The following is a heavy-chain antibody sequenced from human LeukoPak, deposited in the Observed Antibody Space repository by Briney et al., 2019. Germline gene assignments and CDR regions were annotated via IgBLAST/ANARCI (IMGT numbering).Heavy chain of an antibody. CDR3: AKDYLGYCSSASCSGVYYYYGMDV. CDR1: GFTFSSYA. CDR2: ITGSGGST. J-gene: IGHJ6*02. Sequence: GGSLRLSCAASGFTFSSYAMSWVRQAPGKGLEWVSAITGSGGSTYYADSVKGRFAISRDNSKNTLYLQMNSLRAEDTAVYYCAKDYLGYCSSASCSGVYYYYGMDVWGQGTTVTVSS. D-gene: IGHD2-2*01. V-gene: IGHV3-23*01.